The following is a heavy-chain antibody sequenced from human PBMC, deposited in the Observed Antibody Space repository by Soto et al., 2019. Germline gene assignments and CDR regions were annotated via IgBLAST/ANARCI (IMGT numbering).Heavy chain of an antibody. CDR1: GFTFSSYS. D-gene: IGHD3-16*01. J-gene: IGHJ6*03. V-gene: IGHV3-21*01. CDR2: ISSSRSYI. CDR3: ARPIYRYYFGGGYYYLDV. Sequence: EVQLVESGGGLVKPGGSLRLSCAASGFTFSSYSMNWVRQAPGKGLEWVSSISSSRSYIYYADSVKGRFTISRDNAKNYLYLQMTSVRAEDTAVYYCARPIYRYYFGGGYYYLDVWGKGTTVTVSS.